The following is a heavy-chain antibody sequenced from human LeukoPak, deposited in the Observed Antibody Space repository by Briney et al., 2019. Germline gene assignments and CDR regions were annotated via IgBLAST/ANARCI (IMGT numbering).Heavy chain of an antibody. J-gene: IGHJ3*02. D-gene: IGHD6-13*01. CDR1: GFTFSDYY. CDR2: ISSSGSTI. CDR3: ARAVAAAPNAFDI. Sequence: GGSLRLSCAASGFTFSDYYMSWIRQASGKGLEWVSYISSSGSTIYYADSVKGRFTISRDNAKNSLYLQMNSLRAEDTAVYYCARAVAAAPNAFDIWGQGTMVTVSS. V-gene: IGHV3-11*01.